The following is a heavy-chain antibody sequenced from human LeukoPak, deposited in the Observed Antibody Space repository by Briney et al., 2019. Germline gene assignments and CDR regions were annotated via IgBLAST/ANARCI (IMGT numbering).Heavy chain of an antibody. Sequence: PSETLSLTCTVSGYSISSGHYWGWIRQPPGKGLEWIGSMYHSGSTYYNPSLKSRVTISVDTSKNQFSLKLSSVTAADTAVYYCVRDQPGIEVAGFLRRFDYWGQGTLVTVSS. D-gene: IGHD6-19*01. J-gene: IGHJ4*02. V-gene: IGHV4-38-2*02. CDR1: GYSISSGHY. CDR2: MYHSGST. CDR3: VRDQPGIEVAGFLRRFDY.